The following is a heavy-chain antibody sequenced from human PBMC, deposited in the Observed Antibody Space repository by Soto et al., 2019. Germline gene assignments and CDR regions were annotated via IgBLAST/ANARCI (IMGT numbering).Heavy chain of an antibody. J-gene: IGHJ6*02. CDR1: GGSISSGDYY. Sequence: SETLSLTWTVSGGSISSGDYYWRWIHQPPGKGLEWIGYIYYSGSTYYNPSLKSRVTISVDTSKNQFSLKLSSVTAADTAVYYCARDNILGILYGGMDVWGQGTSVNGSS. CDR2: IYYSGST. D-gene: IGHD3-3*01. CDR3: ARDNILGILYGGMDV. V-gene: IGHV4-30-4*01.